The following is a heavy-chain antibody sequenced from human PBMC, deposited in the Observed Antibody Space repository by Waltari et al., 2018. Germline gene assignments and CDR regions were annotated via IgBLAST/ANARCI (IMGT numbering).Heavy chain of an antibody. V-gene: IGHV3-30*02. CDR1: GLTFSHFG. Sequence: VNLVESGGGVVQTGGSLRLSCAPAGLTFSHFGMHWVRQAPAKGLEWVALIWFDGSDKFYADSVRGRFTISRDNSARTLYLDMDSMGLDDTAMYYCAKDAFGNTYLDFWGQGTLVTVSS. D-gene: IGHD2-2*02. J-gene: IGHJ4*02. CDR2: IWFDGSDK. CDR3: AKDAFGNTYLDF.